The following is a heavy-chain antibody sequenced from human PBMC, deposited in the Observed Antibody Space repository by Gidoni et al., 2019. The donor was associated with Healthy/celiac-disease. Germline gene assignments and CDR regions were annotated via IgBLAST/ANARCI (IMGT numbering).Heavy chain of an antibody. Sequence: WVRQAPGMGLEWVSGISWNSGSIGYADSVKGRFTISRDNAKNSLYLQMTSLSAEDTALYYCAKDRQWALHPGGGYYYMDVWCKGTTVTVSS. CDR3: AKDRQWALHPGGGYYYMDV. J-gene: IGHJ6*03. V-gene: IGHV3-9*01. D-gene: IGHD1-26*01. CDR2: ISWNSGSI.